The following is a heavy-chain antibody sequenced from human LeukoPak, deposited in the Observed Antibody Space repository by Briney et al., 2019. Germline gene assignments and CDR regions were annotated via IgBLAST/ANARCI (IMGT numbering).Heavy chain of an antibody. Sequence: PGGSLRLSCAASGFTFSSYAMSWVRQAPGKGLEWVSAISGSGGSTYYADSVKGRFTISRDNSKNTLYLQMNSLRAEDTAVYYCAKDSLLWFGYRNWFDPWGQGTLVTVPS. J-gene: IGHJ5*02. CDR3: AKDSLLWFGYRNWFDP. V-gene: IGHV3-23*01. CDR1: GFTFSSYA. D-gene: IGHD3-10*01. CDR2: ISGSGGST.